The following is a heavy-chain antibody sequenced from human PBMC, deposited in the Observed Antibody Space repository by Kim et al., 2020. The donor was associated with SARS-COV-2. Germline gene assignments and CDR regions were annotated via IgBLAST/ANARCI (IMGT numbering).Heavy chain of an antibody. CDR1: GYTFTSYG. Sequence: ASVKVSCKASGYTFTSYGISWVRQAPGQGLEWMGWISAYNGNTNYAQKLQGRVTMTTDTSTSTAYMELRSLRSDDTAVYYCARDLFRIYCSGGSCPWDDCWGQGTLVTVSS. D-gene: IGHD2-15*01. J-gene: IGHJ4*02. CDR2: ISAYNGNT. V-gene: IGHV1-18*01. CDR3: ARDLFRIYCSGGSCPWDDC.